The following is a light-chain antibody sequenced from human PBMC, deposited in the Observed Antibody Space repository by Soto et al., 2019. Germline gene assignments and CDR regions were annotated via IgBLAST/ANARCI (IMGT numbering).Light chain of an antibody. CDR1: QDIAKY. CDR2: DAS. J-gene: IGKJ5*01. Sequence: DIQLTQSPSSLSASVGDRVTISCQASQDIAKYVNWYQQKPGKAPILVIYDASRLETGVPPRFSGSGSGTDFTLTINGLQPEDIATYYCQQYDNVPITFGQGTRLDLK. V-gene: IGKV1-33*01. CDR3: QQYDNVPIT.